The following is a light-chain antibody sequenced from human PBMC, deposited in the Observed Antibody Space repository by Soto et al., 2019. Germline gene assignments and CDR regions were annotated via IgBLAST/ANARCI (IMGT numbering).Light chain of an antibody. CDR2: QDT. J-gene: IGLJ2*01. V-gene: IGLV3-1*01. CDR3: QAWDSSTDVV. CDR1: KLGDKY. Sequence: SYELTQPPSVSVSPGQTASITCSGDKLGDKYASWYQQKPGQSPVRVIYQDTKRPSGISERFSGSNSGNTATLTISGTQAMDEADYYCQAWDSSTDVVFGGGTKLTVL.